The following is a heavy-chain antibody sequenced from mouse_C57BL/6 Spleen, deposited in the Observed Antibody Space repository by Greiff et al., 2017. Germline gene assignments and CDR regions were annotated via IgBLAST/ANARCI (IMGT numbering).Heavy chain of an antibody. V-gene: IGHV5-9*01. J-gene: IGHJ3*01. CDR2: ISGGGGNT. CDR3: ARDYYCSSSGFLTY. CDR1: GFTFSSYT. Sequence: EVQLVESGGGLVKPGGSLKLSCAASGFTFSSYTMSWVRQTPEKRLEWVATISGGGGNTYYPDSVKGRFTISRDNAMNTLYLHISSLRSEDMALYYCARDYYCSSSGFLTYWGQGTLVTVSA. D-gene: IGHD1-1*01.